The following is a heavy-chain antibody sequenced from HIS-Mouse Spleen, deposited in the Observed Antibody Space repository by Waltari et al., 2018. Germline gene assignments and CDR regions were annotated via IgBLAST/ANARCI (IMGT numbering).Heavy chain of an antibody. Sequence: QVQLVESGGGVVQPGRSLRLSCAASGFTFSSYGMPWVRQAPGKGLEWVAVISYDGSNKYYADSVKGRFTISRDNSKNTLYLQMNSLRAEDTAVYYCAKALTGTTSPFDYWGQGTLVTVSS. V-gene: IGHV3-30*18. D-gene: IGHD1-7*01. CDR1: GFTFSSYG. CDR3: AKALTGTTSPFDY. CDR2: ISYDGSNK. J-gene: IGHJ4*02.